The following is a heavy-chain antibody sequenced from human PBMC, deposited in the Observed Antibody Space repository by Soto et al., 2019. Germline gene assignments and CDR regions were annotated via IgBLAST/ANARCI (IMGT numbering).Heavy chain of an antibody. Sequence: EVPLLESGGGLVQPGGSLRLSCAASGFTFSSYAMTWVRQAPGKGLEWVSAMSGSYGNTYYADSVKGRFTISRDNSKNTLYLQMNSLRAEDTAIYYCAKTRDWYFDLWGRGTLVTVSS. J-gene: IGHJ2*01. V-gene: IGHV3-23*01. CDR1: GFTFSSYA. CDR2: MSGSYGNT. CDR3: AKTRDWYFDL.